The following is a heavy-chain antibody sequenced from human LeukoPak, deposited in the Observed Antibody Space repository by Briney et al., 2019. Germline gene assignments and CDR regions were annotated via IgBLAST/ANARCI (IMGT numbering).Heavy chain of an antibody. V-gene: IGHV4-59*08. J-gene: IGHJ4*02. CDR1: GGSISSYY. Sequence: PSETLSLTCTDSGGSISSYYWSWIRQPPGKGLEWIGYIFYSGSTNYNPSLKSRVTISVDTSKNQVSLKLRSVTAADTAVYYCARTNPSFDYWGQGTLVTVSS. CDR2: IFYSGST. CDR3: ARTNPSFDY.